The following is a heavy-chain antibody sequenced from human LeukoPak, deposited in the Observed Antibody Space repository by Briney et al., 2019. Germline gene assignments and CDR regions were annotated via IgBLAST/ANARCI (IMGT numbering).Heavy chain of an antibody. CDR2: IKQDGSEK. J-gene: IGHJ4*02. CDR1: GFTFSSHW. Sequence: GGSLRLSCAASGFTFSSHWMSWVRQAPGKGLEWVANIKQDGSEKYYVDSVKGRFTISRDNAKNSLYLQMNSLRAEDTAVYYCARAPTRIAAFDYWGQGTLVTVSS. V-gene: IGHV3-7*04. D-gene: IGHD6-13*01. CDR3: ARAPTRIAAFDY.